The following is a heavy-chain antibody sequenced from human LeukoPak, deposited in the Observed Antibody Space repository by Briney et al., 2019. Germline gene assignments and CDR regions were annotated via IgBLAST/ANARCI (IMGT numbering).Heavy chain of an antibody. CDR2: ISSSSSTM. CDR3: ARDGGSSWYGAFDI. CDR1: GFTFSSYG. V-gene: IGHV3-48*01. J-gene: IGHJ3*02. Sequence: GGSLRLSCAASGFTFSSYGMNWVRQAPGKGLEWVSFISSSSSTMYYADSVKGRFTISRDNAKNSVYVQMNSLRAEDTAVYYCARDGGSSWYGAFDIWGQGTMVTVSS. D-gene: IGHD6-13*01.